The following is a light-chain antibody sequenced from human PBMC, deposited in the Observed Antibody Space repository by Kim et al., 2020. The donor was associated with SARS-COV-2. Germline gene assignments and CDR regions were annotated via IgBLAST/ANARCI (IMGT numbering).Light chain of an antibody. CDR1: QSVSSNY. CDR2: GAS. Sequence: SPGERAPLSCRASQSVSSNYLAWYQQKPGQAPRLLMYGASSRATGIPDRFSGSGSGTDFTLTISRLEPEDFAVYYCQQYGSSPKTFGQGTKVDIK. V-gene: IGKV3-20*01. CDR3: QQYGSSPKT. J-gene: IGKJ1*01.